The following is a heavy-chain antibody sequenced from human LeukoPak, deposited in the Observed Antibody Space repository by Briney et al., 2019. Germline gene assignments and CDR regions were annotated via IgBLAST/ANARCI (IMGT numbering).Heavy chain of an antibody. J-gene: IGHJ4*02. CDR3: AKGHSDFGTGFDL. CDR2: ISASGGRT. Sequence: GGSLRLSCAASGFRFSDFAMSWVRQAPEKGLECVSVISASGGRTYSAESVKARFTISRDNSKNTLYLEMNSLAADDTAVYYCAKGHSDFGTGFDLWGQGTLVTVS. V-gene: IGHV3-23*01. CDR1: GFRFSDFA. D-gene: IGHD4-17*01.